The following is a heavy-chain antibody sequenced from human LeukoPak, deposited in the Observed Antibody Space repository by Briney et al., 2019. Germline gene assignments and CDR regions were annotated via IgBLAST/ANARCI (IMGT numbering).Heavy chain of an antibody. V-gene: IGHV3-30*18. D-gene: IGHD3-22*01. Sequence: GGSLRLSCAASGFTFSTYWMNWVRQAPGKVLQRAAVISYDGSNKYYADSVKGRFTISRDNSKNTLYLQMNSLRAEDTAVYYCAKSLDYYDSSGYYFGDYWGQGTLVTVSS. CDR3: AKSLDYYDSSGYYFGDY. J-gene: IGHJ4*02. CDR1: GFTFSTYW. CDR2: ISYDGSNK.